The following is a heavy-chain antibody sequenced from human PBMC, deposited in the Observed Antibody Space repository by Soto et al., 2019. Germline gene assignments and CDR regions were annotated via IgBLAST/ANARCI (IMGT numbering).Heavy chain of an antibody. J-gene: IGHJ6*02. CDR3: ARGHFIGVSRNSLMRSPFSMDV. D-gene: IGHD3-16*01. CDR2: VHYSGSS. V-gene: IGHV4-59*01. Sequence: SETLSLTCNVSGGSISTYYWSWIRQPPGKGLEWMGYVHYSGSSNYNPSLKSRVTISADTSKDQVSLNLNSVTAADSAVYYCARGHFIGVSRNSLMRSPFSMDVWGQGTTVTVSS. CDR1: GGSISTYY.